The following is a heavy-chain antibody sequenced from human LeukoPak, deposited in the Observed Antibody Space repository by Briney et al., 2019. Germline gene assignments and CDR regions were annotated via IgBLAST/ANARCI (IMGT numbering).Heavy chain of an antibody. J-gene: IGHJ4*02. CDR2: ISSSGSTI. CDR1: GFTFSIYE. Sequence: GGSLRLSCAASGFTFSIYEMNWVRQAPGKGLEGVSYISSSGSTIYYADSVKGRFTTSRDNAKNSLYLQMNSLRAEDTAVYYCARDGDSQTYYYDSSAFDYWGQGTLVTVSS. D-gene: IGHD3-22*01. CDR3: ARDGDSQTYYYDSSAFDY. V-gene: IGHV3-48*03.